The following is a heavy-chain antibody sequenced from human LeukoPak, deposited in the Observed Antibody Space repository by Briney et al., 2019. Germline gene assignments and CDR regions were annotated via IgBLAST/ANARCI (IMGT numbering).Heavy chain of an antibody. J-gene: IGHJ3*02. V-gene: IGHV3-23*01. Sequence: GGSLRLSCGASRFTFTSYAMTWVRQAPGKGLEWVSSISGSGGSTYYADSVKGRFTVSRDNSKNTLYLQMHSLRAEDTAVYFCAKDASGSLTDAFDIWGQGTMVTVSS. CDR3: AKDASGSLTDAFDI. CDR1: RFTFTSYA. CDR2: ISGSGGST. D-gene: IGHD3-10*01.